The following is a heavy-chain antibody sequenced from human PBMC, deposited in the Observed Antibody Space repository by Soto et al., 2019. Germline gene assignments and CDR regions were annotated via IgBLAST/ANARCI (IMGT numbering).Heavy chain of an antibody. V-gene: IGHV1-2*02. CDR3: ARISIWFGAANWFDP. Sequence: ASVKVSCKASGYTFTGYYMHWVRQAPGQGLEWMGWINPNSGGTNYAQKFQGRVTMTRDTSISTAYMELSRLRSDDTAVYYCARISIWFGAANWFDPWGQGTRVTVS. CDR1: GYTFTGYY. CDR2: INPNSGGT. J-gene: IGHJ5*02. D-gene: IGHD3-10*01.